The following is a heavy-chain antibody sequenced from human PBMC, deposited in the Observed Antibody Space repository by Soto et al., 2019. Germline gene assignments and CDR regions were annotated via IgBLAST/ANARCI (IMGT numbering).Heavy chain of an antibody. CDR1: GGTFSSYT. J-gene: IGHJ4*02. Sequence: QVQLVQSGAEVKKPGSSVKVSCKASGGTFSSYTISWVRQAPGQGLEWMGRIIPILGIANYAQKFQGRVTITADKSTSTAYMELSILRSEDTAVYYCARAHMVRGVIPFDYWGQGTLVTVSS. D-gene: IGHD3-10*01. V-gene: IGHV1-69*02. CDR3: ARAHMVRGVIPFDY. CDR2: IIPILGIA.